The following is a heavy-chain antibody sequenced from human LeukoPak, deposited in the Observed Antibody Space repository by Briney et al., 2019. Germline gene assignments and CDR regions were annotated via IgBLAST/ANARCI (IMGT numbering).Heavy chain of an antibody. CDR3: ARGVSVVGAAY. CDR1: GGSISSGDYY. CDR2: IYYSGST. V-gene: IGHV4-30-4*08. D-gene: IGHD1-26*01. Sequence: SETLSLTCTVSGGSISSGDYYWSWIRQPPGKGLEWIGYIYYSGSTYYNPSLKSRVTISVDTSKNQFSLKLSSVTAADTAVYYCARGVSVVGAAYWGQGTLVTVSS. J-gene: IGHJ4*02.